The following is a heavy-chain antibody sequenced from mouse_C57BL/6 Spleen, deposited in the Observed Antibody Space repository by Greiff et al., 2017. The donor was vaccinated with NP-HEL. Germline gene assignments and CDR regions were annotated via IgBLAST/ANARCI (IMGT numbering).Heavy chain of an antibody. CDR3: ARLDSFGY. CDR2: IGHSDSET. D-gene: IGHD3-3*01. J-gene: IGHJ2*01. V-gene: IGHV1-52*01. CDR1: GYTFTSYW. Sequence: VQLQQSGAELVRDGSSVKLSCKASGYTFTSYWMHWVKQRPIQGLEWIGNIGHSDSETHYNQKFKDKATLTVDKSSSTAYMQLSSLTSEDSAVYYCARLDSFGYWGQGTTLTVSS.